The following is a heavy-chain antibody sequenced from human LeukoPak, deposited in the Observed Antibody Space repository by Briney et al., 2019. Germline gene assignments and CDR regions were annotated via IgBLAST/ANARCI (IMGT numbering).Heavy chain of an antibody. CDR3: ARSYYDFWSGNYPFDY. CDR1: GYTFTGYY. CDR2: INPNSGGT. Sequence: ASVKVSCKASGYTFTGYYMHWVRQAPGQGLEWMGWINPNSGGTNYAQKFQGRVTMTRDTSISTDYMELSRLRSDDTAVYYCARSYYDFWSGNYPFDYWGQGTLVTVSS. D-gene: IGHD3-3*01. J-gene: IGHJ4*02. V-gene: IGHV1-2*02.